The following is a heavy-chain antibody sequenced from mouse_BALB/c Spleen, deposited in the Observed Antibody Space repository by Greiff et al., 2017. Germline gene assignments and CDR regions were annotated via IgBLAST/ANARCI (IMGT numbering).Heavy chain of an antibody. V-gene: IGHV2-9*02. D-gene: IGHD1-1*01. CDR2: IWAGGST. J-gene: IGHJ1*01. Sequence: VKLVESGPGLVAPSQSLSITCTVSGFSLTSYGVHWVRQPPGKGLEWLGVIWAGGSTNYNSAFMSRLSISKDNSKSQVFLKMNSLQTDDTAIYYCVRGNYGYRYFDVWGAGTTVTVSS. CDR3: VRGNYGYRYFDV. CDR1: GFSLTSYG.